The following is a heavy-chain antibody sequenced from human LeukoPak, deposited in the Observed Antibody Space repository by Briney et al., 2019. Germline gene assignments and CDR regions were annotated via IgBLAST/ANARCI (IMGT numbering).Heavy chain of an antibody. J-gene: IGHJ4*02. D-gene: IGHD3-22*01. Sequence: GASVKVSCKASGYTFTGYYMHWVRRAPGQGLEWMGWINPNSGGTNYAQKFQGRVTMTRDMSTSTVYMELSSLRSEDTAVYYCARDYYDSSGYYSVDYWGQGTLVTVSS. CDR2: INPNSGGT. V-gene: IGHV1-2*02. CDR3: ARDYYDSSGYYSVDY. CDR1: GYTFTGYY.